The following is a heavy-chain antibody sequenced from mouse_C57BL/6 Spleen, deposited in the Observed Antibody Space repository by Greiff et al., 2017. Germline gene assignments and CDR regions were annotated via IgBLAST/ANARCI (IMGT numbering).Heavy chain of an antibody. CDR1: GFTFSSYG. Sequence: EVMLVESGGDLVKPGGSLKLSCAASGFTFSSYGMSWVRQTPDKRLEWVATISSGGSYTYYPDSVKGRFNISRDNAKNTLYLQMSSLKSEDTAMYYCARPLSTVVERPFAYWGQGTLVTVSA. J-gene: IGHJ3*01. V-gene: IGHV5-6*02. D-gene: IGHD1-1*01. CDR2: ISSGGSYT. CDR3: ARPLSTVVERPFAY.